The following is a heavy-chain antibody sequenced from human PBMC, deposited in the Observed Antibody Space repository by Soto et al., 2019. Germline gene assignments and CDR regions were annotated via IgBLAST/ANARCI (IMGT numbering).Heavy chain of an antibody. V-gene: IGHV1-69*13. CDR3: AVLKIGYNGF. CDR1: GGTFSSYA. J-gene: IGHJ4*02. Sequence: ASVKVSCKASGGTFSSYAISWVRQAPGQGLEWMGGIIPIFGTANYAQKFQGRVTITADESTSTAYMELSSLRSEDTAVYYCAVLKIGYNGFWGQGTLVTVSS. D-gene: IGHD5-12*01. CDR2: IIPIFGTA.